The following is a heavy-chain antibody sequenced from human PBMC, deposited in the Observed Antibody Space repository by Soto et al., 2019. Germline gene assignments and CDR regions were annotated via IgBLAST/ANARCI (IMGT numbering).Heavy chain of an antibody. D-gene: IGHD6-19*01. Sequence: GGSLRLSCAASGFTFSRYAMSWVRQAPGKGLEWVSAISGSGGSTYYADSVKGRFTISRDNSKNTLYLQMNSLRAEDTAVYYCASAVAGPYYYYYGMDVWGQGTTVTVSS. J-gene: IGHJ6*02. V-gene: IGHV3-23*01. CDR3: ASAVAGPYYYYYGMDV. CDR1: GFTFSRYA. CDR2: ISGSGGST.